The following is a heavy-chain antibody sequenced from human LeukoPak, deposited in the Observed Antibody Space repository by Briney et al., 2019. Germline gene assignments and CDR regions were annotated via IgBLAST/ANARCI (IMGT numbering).Heavy chain of an antibody. CDR1: GYTFADYY. CDR3: ARELSMVGGVPGGGFQH. J-gene: IGHJ1*01. CDR2: ISPNSGGT. V-gene: IGHV1-2*02. D-gene: IGHD3-10*01. Sequence: GASVKVSCKASGYTFADYYMHWVRQAPGQGLEWMGWISPNSGGTNYAQNFQGRVTMTRDTSVSTAYMELSSLRSDDTAVYYCARELSMVGGVPGGGFQHWGQGTLVIVSS.